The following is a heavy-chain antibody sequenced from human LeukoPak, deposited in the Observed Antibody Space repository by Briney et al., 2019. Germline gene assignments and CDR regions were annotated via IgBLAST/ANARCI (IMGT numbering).Heavy chain of an antibody. Sequence: GASVKVSCKASGYTFSTYGLMWVRQAPGQGLEWMGWIYINNGNTNNAQKFQGRVTMTTDTSTSTGYMELRSLRSDDTAVYYCARKRCTGDCYLFDPWGQGTLVTASS. V-gene: IGHV1-18*01. D-gene: IGHD2-21*02. CDR3: ARKRCTGDCYLFDP. CDR1: GYTFSTYG. J-gene: IGHJ5*02. CDR2: IYINNGNT.